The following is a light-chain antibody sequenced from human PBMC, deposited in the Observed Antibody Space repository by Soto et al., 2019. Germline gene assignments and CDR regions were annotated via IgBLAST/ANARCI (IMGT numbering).Light chain of an antibody. Sequence: EIVLTQSPVTLSLSPGERATLSCRASQSVYTYLAWYQQKPGQAPRLLIYDVSNRATGIPARFSGSGSGTDFTLTISSLEPEDFAVYYCQQRSNWSVTFGGGTKVEIK. CDR2: DVS. CDR1: QSVYTY. CDR3: QQRSNWSVT. J-gene: IGKJ4*01. V-gene: IGKV3-11*01.